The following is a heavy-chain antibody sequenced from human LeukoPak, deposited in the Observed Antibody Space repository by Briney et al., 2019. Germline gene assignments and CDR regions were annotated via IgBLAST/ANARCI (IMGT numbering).Heavy chain of an antibody. J-gene: IGHJ4*02. Sequence: SETLSLTCTVSGGSISSSSYYWGWIRQPPGKGLEWIGSIYYSGSTYYNPSLKSRVTISVDTSKNQFSLKLSSVTAADTAVYYCARVYDFWSGPREYAYWGQGTLVTVSS. CDR2: IYYSGST. V-gene: IGHV4-39*01. CDR1: GGSISSSSYY. CDR3: ARVYDFWSGPREYAY. D-gene: IGHD3-3*01.